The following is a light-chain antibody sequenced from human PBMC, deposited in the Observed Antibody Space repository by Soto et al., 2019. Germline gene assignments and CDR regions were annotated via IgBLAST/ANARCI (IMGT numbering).Light chain of an antibody. V-gene: IGLV2-14*01. Sequence: QSALTQPASVSGSPGQSITISCTGTSSDVGGYNYVSWYQQHPGKAPKLMIYEVSDRPSGVSIRFSGSKSGNTASLTISGLQAEDEAYYYCSSYTTSGTMIFGGGTKVTVL. CDR1: SSDVGGYNY. CDR2: EVS. CDR3: SSYTTSGTMI. J-gene: IGLJ2*01.